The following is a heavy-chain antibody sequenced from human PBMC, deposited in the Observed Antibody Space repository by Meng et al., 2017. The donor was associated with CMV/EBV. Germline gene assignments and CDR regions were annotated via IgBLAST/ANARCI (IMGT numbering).Heavy chain of an antibody. CDR2: SYSCGST. CDR3: ARERIAAAGTDAFDI. CDR1: GFTVSSNY. Sequence: GGSLRPSCAASGFTVSSNYMSWVRQAPGKGLEWVSVSYSCGSTYYADSVKGRFTISRDNSKNTLYLQMNSLRAEDTAVYYCARERIAAAGTDAFDIWGQGTTVTVSS. J-gene: IGHJ3*02. V-gene: IGHV3-66*03. D-gene: IGHD6-13*01.